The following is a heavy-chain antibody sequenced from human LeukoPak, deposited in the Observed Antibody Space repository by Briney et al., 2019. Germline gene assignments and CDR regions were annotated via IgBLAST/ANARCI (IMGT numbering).Heavy chain of an antibody. CDR3: ARGYGRQTNSGMVV. CDR1: GGSIYGFY. Sequence: SETLSLTCTVSGGSIYGFYWNWIRQSPEKGLEWIGYVYFSGSTNYNPSLESRVTISIDTSKNQFSLKLSSVTTADTAVYCCARGYGRQTNSGMVVWGKGTTVTVSA. V-gene: IGHV4-59*01. J-gene: IGHJ6*04. CDR2: VYFSGST. D-gene: IGHD5-18*01.